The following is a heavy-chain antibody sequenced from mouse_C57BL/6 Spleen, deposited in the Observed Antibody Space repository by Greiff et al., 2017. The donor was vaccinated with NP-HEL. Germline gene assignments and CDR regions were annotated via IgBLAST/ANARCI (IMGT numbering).Heavy chain of an antibody. V-gene: IGHV1-81*01. CDR1: GYTFTSYC. J-gene: IGHJ2*01. CDR2: IHPRSGST. CDR3: ERNGEITTVIDY. Sequence: QVQLQQPGAELVRPGASVKLSCKASGYTFTSYCMRWVKQRPGQGLEWIGEIHPRSGSTYYNEKFKGKATLTVDKSSSTAYMELRSLTSEVSAVYCCERNGEITTVIDYWGQGTPLTVSS. D-gene: IGHD1-1*01.